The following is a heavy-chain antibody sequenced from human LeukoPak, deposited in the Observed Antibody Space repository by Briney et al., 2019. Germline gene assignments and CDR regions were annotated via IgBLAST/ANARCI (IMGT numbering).Heavy chain of an antibody. CDR1: GGSFSGYY. CDR2: INHSGST. Sequence: KSSETLSLTCAVYGGSFSGYYWSWIRQPPGKGLEWIGEINHSGSTNYNPSLKSRVTISVDTSKNQFSLKVSSVTAADTAVYYCVRVITAMVGWASVWGQGTLVTVSS. V-gene: IGHV4-34*01. CDR3: VRVITAMVGWASV. D-gene: IGHD5-18*01. J-gene: IGHJ4*02.